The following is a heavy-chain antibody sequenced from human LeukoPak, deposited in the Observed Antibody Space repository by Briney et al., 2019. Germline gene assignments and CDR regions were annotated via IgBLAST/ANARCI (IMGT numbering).Heavy chain of an antibody. CDR2: MNPNSGTT. CDR1: GYTFTSYD. CDR3: ARGSDSSGYYSDYYYYMDV. J-gene: IGHJ6*03. Sequence: ASVKVSCKASGYTFTSYDINWVRQATGQGLEWMGWMNPNSGTTGYAQKFQGRVTMTRNTSISTAYMELSRLRSEDTAVYYCARGSDSSGYYSDYYYYMDVWGKGTTVTISS. D-gene: IGHD3-22*01. V-gene: IGHV1-8*01.